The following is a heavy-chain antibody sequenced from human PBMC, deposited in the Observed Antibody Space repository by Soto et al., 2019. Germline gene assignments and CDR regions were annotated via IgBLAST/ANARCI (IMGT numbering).Heavy chain of an antibody. CDR1: GYSFTTYW. CDR2: INPRDSDT. D-gene: IGHD6-13*01. CDR3: ARCDTDQAGTGFALIDY. J-gene: IGHJ4*02. V-gene: IGHV5-51*01. Sequence: EVQLVQSGGEVKKPGDSLKMSCKGSGYSFTTYWIGWVRQMPGKGLEWMGIINPRDSDTKYSPSFEGQVTISVDKSISTVYLQWSSLKASDTATYYCARCDTDQAGTGFALIDYWGQGSLVTVSS.